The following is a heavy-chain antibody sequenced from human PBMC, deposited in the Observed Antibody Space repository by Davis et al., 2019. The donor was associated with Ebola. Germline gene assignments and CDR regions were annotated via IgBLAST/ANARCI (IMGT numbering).Heavy chain of an antibody. CDR2: MNPNSGNT. D-gene: IGHD2-21*01. J-gene: IGHJ4*02. Sequence: ASVKVSCKAFGYTFTGYDINWVRQATGQGLEWMGWMNPNSGNTGYAQKFQGRVTMTRENSMSTAYMELSSLRSEDTAVYFCARGGVAYSDLDYWGQGTLVAVSS. CDR1: GYTFTGYD. V-gene: IGHV1-8*01. CDR3: ARGGVAYSDLDY.